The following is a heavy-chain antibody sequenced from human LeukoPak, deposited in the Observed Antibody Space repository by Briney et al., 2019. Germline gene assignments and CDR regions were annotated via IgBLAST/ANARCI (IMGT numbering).Heavy chain of an antibody. J-gene: IGHJ6*03. CDR1: GFTFSSYW. Sequence: GGSLRLSCAASGFTFSSYWMSWVRQTPGKGLDWVANIKQDESEKYYVDSVKGRFTISRDNAKNSLYLQMNSLRAEDTAVYFCARGTTKLGDYYYYYMDVWGKGTTVTVSS. V-gene: IGHV3-7*01. D-gene: IGHD4-17*01. CDR2: IKQDESEK. CDR3: ARGTTKLGDYYYYYMDV.